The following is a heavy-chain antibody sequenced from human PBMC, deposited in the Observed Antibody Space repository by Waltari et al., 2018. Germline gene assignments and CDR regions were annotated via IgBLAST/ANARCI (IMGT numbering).Heavy chain of an antibody. D-gene: IGHD3-10*01. CDR1: GYSITNGYY. CDR3: ARRDGSGTYYPPNAFDI. CDR2: IYNSGRT. J-gene: IGHJ3*02. V-gene: IGHV4-38-2*01. Sequence: QFQLQESGPGLVKPSETLSLTCGVSGYSITNGYYWGWMRQAPGKGLEWIGSIYNSGRTHYTASLKSRVTISVDTAKSQVSLKLSAVTAADTAVYYCARRDGSGTYYPPNAFDIWGQGTGVTVSS.